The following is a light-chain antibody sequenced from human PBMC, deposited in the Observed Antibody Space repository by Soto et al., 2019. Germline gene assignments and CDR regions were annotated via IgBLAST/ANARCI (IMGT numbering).Light chain of an antibody. Sequence: DIQMTQSPSSLSASVGDRVTITCQASQDISNYLNWYQQTPGKAPKLLTYDASDLETGVPSRFSGSGSGTDFTFTISNVQPEDTATYYCQQYDSLPFTFGPGTKVDIK. J-gene: IGKJ3*01. CDR2: DAS. CDR1: QDISNY. CDR3: QQYDSLPFT. V-gene: IGKV1-33*01.